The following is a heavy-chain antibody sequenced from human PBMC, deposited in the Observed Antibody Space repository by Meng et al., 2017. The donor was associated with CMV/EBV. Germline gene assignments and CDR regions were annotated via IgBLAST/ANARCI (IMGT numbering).Heavy chain of an antibody. CDR2: IIPIFGTA. CDR1: GGTFSSYA. D-gene: IGHD3-10*01. Sequence: QVQLLQSGAEVKKPGSSGKVSGKASGGTFSSYAISWVRQAPGQGLEWMGGIIPIFGTANYAQKFQGRVTITADESTSTAYMELSSLRSEDTAVYYCARRGSYYGSGSYYNWFDPWGQGTLVTVSS. CDR3: ARRGSYYGSGSYYNWFDP. J-gene: IGHJ5*02. V-gene: IGHV1-69*12.